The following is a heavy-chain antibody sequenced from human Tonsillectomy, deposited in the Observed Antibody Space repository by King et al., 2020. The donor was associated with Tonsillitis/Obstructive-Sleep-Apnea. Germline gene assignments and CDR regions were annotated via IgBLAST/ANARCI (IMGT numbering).Heavy chain of an antibody. CDR1: GYTLTELS. CDR3: ESSSLMDSYYYYYMDV. J-gene: IGHJ6*03. V-gene: IGHV1-24*01. Sequence: QLVQSGAEVKKPGASVKVSCKVSGYTLTELSMHWVRQAPGKGLEWMGGFDPEDGETIYAQKFQGRVTMTEDTSTDTAYMELSSLRSEDTAVYYCESSSLMDSYYYYYMDVWGKGTTVTVSS. D-gene: IGHD2-2*01. CDR2: FDPEDGET.